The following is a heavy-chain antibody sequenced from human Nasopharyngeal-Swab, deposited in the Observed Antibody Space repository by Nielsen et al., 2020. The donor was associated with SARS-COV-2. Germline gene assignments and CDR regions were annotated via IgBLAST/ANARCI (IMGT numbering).Heavy chain of an antibody. J-gene: IGHJ3*02. Sequence: GSLRLSCTVSGGSTSSYYWNWIRQPPGKGLEWIGYVHFLGSTDYNPSLKSRVTISLDTSNYQFSLRLSSVTAADTAVYYCARDSYRDAFDIWGQGTMATVSS. V-gene: IGHV4-59*13. CDR1: GGSTSSYY. CDR2: VHFLGST. CDR3: ARDSYRDAFDI.